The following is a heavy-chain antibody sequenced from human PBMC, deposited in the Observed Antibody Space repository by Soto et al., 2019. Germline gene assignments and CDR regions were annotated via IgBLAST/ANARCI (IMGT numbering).Heavy chain of an antibody. V-gene: IGHV4-4*02. J-gene: IGHJ4*02. CDR3: ATLPHRIVLLVLPIPP. CDR1: GGSISSTNW. Sequence: QVQLKQSGPRLARPSGTLSLTCVVSGGSISSTNWWTWVRQTPGKGLEWIGEVYHTGSTKYNPSLKMQVTVSVDKSNNKSSLNLKSVTAACTDVSYCATLPHRIVLLVLPIPPWGQGTLVPVSS. D-gene: IGHD2-15*01. CDR2: VYHTGST.